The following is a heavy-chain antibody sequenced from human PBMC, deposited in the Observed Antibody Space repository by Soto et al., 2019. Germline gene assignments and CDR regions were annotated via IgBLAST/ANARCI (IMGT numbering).Heavy chain of an antibody. V-gene: IGHV1-24*01. J-gene: IGHJ4*01. Sequence: ASVKVSCKVSGYTLTELSMHWVRQAPGKGLEWMGGFDPEDGETIYAQKFQGRVTMTEDTSTDTAYMELSSLTAEDTALYYCVKKEMARTGVPYYYDSWGHGILVTVSS. CDR2: FDPEDGET. CDR1: GYTLTELS. D-gene: IGHD2-8*01. CDR3: VKKEMARTGVPYYYDS.